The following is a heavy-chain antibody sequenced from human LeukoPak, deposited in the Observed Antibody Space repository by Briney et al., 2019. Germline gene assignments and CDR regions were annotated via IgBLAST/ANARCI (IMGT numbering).Heavy chain of an antibody. CDR3: AKDARLGVVVVAATPYNWFDP. CDR2: ISYDGSNK. D-gene: IGHD2-15*01. V-gene: IGHV3-30*04. Sequence: GGSLRLSCAASGFTFSSYAMHWVRQAPGKGLEWVAVISYDGSNKYYADSVKGRFTISRDNSKNTLYLQMNSLRAEDTAVYYCAKDARLGVVVVAATPYNWFDPWGQGTLVTVSS. J-gene: IGHJ5*02. CDR1: GFTFSSYA.